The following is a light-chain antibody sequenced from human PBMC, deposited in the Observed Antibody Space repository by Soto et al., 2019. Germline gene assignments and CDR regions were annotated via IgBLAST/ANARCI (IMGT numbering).Light chain of an antibody. Sequence: QSVLTRPPSASGTPGQRVTSSCSGSSSNIGSSTVNWYQQVPGTAPKLLIYRNNQRPSGVPDRFSGSKSGTSASLAISGPQSEDEADYFCAAWDDSLNGYVFGTWPKLTGL. CDR2: RNN. J-gene: IGLJ1*01. CDR1: SSNIGSST. V-gene: IGLV1-44*01. CDR3: AAWDDSLNGYV.